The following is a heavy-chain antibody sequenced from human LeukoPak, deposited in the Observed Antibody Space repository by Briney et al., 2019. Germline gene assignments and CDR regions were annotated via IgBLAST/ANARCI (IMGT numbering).Heavy chain of an antibody. V-gene: IGHV4-31*11. CDR3: VTSYGMDV. Sequence: SQTLSLTCAVSGGTISSGGYYWSWMRQHPGKGLEWIGYIYYSESTYYNPSLKSRVTISVDTSKNQFSLKLSSVTAADTAVYYCVTSYGMDVWGQGTTVTVSS. CDR1: GGTISSGGYY. J-gene: IGHJ6*02. CDR2: IYYSEST.